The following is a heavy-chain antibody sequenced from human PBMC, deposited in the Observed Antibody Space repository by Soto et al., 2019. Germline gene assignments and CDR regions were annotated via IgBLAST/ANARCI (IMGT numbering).Heavy chain of an antibody. D-gene: IGHD2-2*01. CDR2: ISWDGDST. Sequence: PGGSLRLSCAASGFTFDDYTMHWVRQAPGKGLEWVSLISWDGDSTYYADSVKGRFTISRDNSKNSLYLQMNSLRTEDTALYYCAKSLREGGQLLSYYSGMDVWGQGATVTVSS. CDR1: GFTFDDYT. J-gene: IGHJ6*02. CDR3: AKSLREGGQLLSYYSGMDV. V-gene: IGHV3-43*01.